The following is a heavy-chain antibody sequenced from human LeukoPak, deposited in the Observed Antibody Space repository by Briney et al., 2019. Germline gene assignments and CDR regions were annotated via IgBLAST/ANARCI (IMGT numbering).Heavy chain of an antibody. CDR1: GFTFSNYA. CDR3: AKDQWELRGWFDP. V-gene: IGHV3-23*01. CDR2: ILGSGGST. J-gene: IGHJ5*02. Sequence: PGASLRLSCAASGFTFSNYAMSWVRQAPGKGLEWVSAILGSGGSTYYADSVKGRFTISRDNSKNTLYLQMNSLRAEDTAVYYCAKDQWELRGWFDPWGQGTLVTVSS. D-gene: IGHD1-26*01.